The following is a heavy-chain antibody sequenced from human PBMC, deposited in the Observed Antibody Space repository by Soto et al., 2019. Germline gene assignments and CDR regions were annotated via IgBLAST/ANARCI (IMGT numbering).Heavy chain of an antibody. Sequence: PGGSLRLSCAASGFTFSSYWMSWVRQAPGKGLEWVANIKQDGSEKYYVDSVKGRFTISRDNAKNSLYRQMNSLRAEDTAVYYCARVGLTIFGVAPDYWGQGTLVTVS. V-gene: IGHV3-7*03. J-gene: IGHJ4*02. CDR1: GFTFSSYW. CDR2: IKQDGSEK. CDR3: ARVGLTIFGVAPDY. D-gene: IGHD3-3*01.